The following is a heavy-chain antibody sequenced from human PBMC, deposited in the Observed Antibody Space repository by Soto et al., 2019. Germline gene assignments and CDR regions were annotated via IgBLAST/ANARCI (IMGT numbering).Heavy chain of an antibody. J-gene: IGHJ6*02. Sequence: EVQLLESGGGLVQPGGSLRLSCAASGFTFSSYAMSWVRQAPGKGLEWVSAISGSGGSTYYADSVKGRFTISRDNSKNTLDLQMNSVRAEDTAVYYCANEYSNYRDYYYYGMEVWGQGTTVTVSS. D-gene: IGHD4-4*01. V-gene: IGHV3-23*01. CDR2: ISGSGGST. CDR1: GFTFSSYA. CDR3: ANEYSNYRDYYYYGMEV.